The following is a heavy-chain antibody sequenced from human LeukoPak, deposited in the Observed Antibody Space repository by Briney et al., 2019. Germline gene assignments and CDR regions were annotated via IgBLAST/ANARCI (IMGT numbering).Heavy chain of an antibody. D-gene: IGHD1/OR15-1a*01. J-gene: IGHJ5*02. CDR1: GYTFTGYY. CDR3: ARDKVTGTTDSYNWFDP. Sequence: ASVKVSCKASGYTFTGYYMHWVRQAPGQGLEWMGWINPNSGGTNYAQKFQGRVTMTRDTSISTAYMEPSRLRSDDTAVYYCARDKVTGTTDSYNWFDPWGQGTLVTVSS. CDR2: INPNSGGT. V-gene: IGHV1-2*02.